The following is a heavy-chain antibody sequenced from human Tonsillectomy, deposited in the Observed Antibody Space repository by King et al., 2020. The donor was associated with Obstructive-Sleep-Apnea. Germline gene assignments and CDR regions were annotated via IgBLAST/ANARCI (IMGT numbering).Heavy chain of an antibody. V-gene: IGHV3-30-3*01. CDR2: ISYDGSNK. Sequence: VQLVESGGGVVQPGKSLRLSCAASGLTFSSYAMHWVRQAPGKGLEWVAVISYDGSNKYYADSVKGRFIISRDNSKNTLYLQMNSLRPEDMAVYYCAGARDYLPGYYFDYWGRGTLVTVSS. CDR3: AGARDYLPGYYFDY. CDR1: GLTFSSYA. D-gene: IGHD3-16*01. J-gene: IGHJ4*02.